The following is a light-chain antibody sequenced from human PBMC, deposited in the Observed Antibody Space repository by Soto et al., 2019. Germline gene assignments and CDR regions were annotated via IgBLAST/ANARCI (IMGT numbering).Light chain of an antibody. CDR1: GAGFD. V-gene: IGLV1-40*01. CDR2: GDY. Sequence: QAVVTQPPSVSGAPGERVTISCIGAGFDVHWYQQLPGTAPKLLIYGDYNRPSGVPARFSGSRSGTSASLAITGLQPEDEADYYCQSYDSSLNGPVFGGGTKVTVL. J-gene: IGLJ2*01. CDR3: QSYDSSLNGPV.